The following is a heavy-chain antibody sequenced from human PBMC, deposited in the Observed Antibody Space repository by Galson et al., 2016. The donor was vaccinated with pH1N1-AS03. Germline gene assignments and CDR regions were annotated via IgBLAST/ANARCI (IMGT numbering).Heavy chain of an antibody. CDR2: INADSGVT. V-gene: IGHV1-2*04. J-gene: IGHJ6*02. D-gene: IGHD2-2*01. CDR1: GYIFTGFY. Sequence: SVKVSCKASGYIFTGFYVHWVRQAPGQGLGWMGWINADSGVTNYAQKFEAWVTMTRDTSVSTAYMELYGLKSDDTAVYYCARDPRGPCTSATCPTTYYFGMDVWGQGTTVIVSS. CDR3: ARDPRGPCTSATCPTTYYFGMDV.